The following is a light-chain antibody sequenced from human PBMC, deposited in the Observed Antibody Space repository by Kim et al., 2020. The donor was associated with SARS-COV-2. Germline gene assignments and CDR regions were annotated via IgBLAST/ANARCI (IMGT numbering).Light chain of an antibody. V-gene: IGLV1-47*02. CDR2: STT. Sequence: QSVLTQPPSASGTPGQMVTISCSGSRYNIGKNYVFWYQQLPGTSPKLLIYSTTQRPSGVPDRFSGSKSGTSASLAISGLRSEDEADYYCAAWNDSLNWVFGGGTQLTVL. J-gene: IGLJ3*02. CDR1: RYNIGKNY. CDR3: AAWNDSLNWV.